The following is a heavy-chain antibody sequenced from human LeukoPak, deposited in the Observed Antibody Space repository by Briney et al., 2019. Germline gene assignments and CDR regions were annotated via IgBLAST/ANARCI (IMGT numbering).Heavy chain of an antibody. J-gene: IGHJ5*02. CDR3: ASAGRGYSGYAFT. CDR2: IYYSGST. V-gene: IGHV4-59*01. CDR1: GGSLSSYY. D-gene: IGHD5-12*01. Sequence: SETLSLTCTVSGGSLSSYYWSWVRQPPGKGLEWIGYIYYSGSTNYNPSLTSGGTISVHTSKNQFSLKLSSVTAADTAVYYCASAGRGYSGYAFTWGQGTLVTVSS.